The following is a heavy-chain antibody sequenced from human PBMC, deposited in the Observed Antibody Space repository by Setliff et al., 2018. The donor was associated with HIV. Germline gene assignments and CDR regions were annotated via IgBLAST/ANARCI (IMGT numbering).Heavy chain of an antibody. J-gene: IGHJ5*02. D-gene: IGHD4-17*01. V-gene: IGHV3-73*01. CDR3: AVSPDGDCATTKCANWFDP. CDR2: IKTKPNDYAT. Sequence: HPGGSLRLSCSASGFTFSGSALHWVRQASGKGLEWVGRIKTKPNDYATAHAASVKGRFTVSRDDSQNTAYLQMNSLRTEDTAVYFCAVSPDGDCATTKCANWFDPWGQGTLVTVSS. CDR1: GFTFSGSA.